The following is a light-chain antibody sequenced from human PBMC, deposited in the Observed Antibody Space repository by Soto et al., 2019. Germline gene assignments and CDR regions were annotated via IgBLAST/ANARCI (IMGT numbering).Light chain of an antibody. J-gene: IGKJ1*01. CDR1: QSISSW. CDR2: RAS. CDR3: QQYNSYSPWT. Sequence: DIQMTQSPSTLSASVGDRVTITCRASQSISSWLAWFQQKPGKAPKLLIYRASILESGVPSRFSGSGSGTEFTLTISSLQPDDFATYYCQQYNSYSPWTFAQGTKVEVK. V-gene: IGKV1-5*03.